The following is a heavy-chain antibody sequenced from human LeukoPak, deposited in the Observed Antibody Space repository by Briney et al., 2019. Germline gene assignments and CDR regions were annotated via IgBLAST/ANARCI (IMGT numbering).Heavy chain of an antibody. D-gene: IGHD3-10*01. J-gene: IGHJ6*03. CDR2: IYYSGST. Sequence: PSETLSLTCTVSGGSISSYYWSWIRQPPGNGLEGIGYIYYSGSTNYNPSLKSRVTISVDTSKNQFSLKLSSVTAADTAVYYCARGRSSMVRGYYYYYMDVWGKGTTVTISS. V-gene: IGHV4-59*01. CDR1: GGSISSYY. CDR3: ARGRSSMVRGYYYYYMDV.